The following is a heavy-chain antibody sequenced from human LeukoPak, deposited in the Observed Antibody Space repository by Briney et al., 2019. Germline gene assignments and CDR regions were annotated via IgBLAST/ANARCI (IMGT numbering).Heavy chain of an antibody. Sequence: GGSLRLSCAASGFTFSSYAMSWVRQAPGKGLEYVSTISSNGGIIYYANSVKGRFTISRDNFKDTLYLQMGSLRAEDMGVYYCARGGARSGPAAVPGDYWGQGTLVTVSS. CDR2: ISSNGGII. D-gene: IGHD2-2*01. V-gene: IGHV3-64*01. CDR3: ARGGARSGPAAVPGDY. J-gene: IGHJ4*02. CDR1: GFTFSSYA.